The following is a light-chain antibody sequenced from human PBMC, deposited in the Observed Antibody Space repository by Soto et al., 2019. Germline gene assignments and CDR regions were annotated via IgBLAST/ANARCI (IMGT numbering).Light chain of an antibody. CDR1: SSDVGGYNY. Sequence: QSALTQPASVSGSPGQSITISCTGTSSDVGGYNYVSWYQQYPGKAPKLMIFEVSNRPSGVSNRFSGSKSGNTASLTISGLQAGDEADYYCGSYTTSSTLGVFGGGTKLTVL. V-gene: IGLV2-14*01. CDR3: GSYTTSSTLGV. CDR2: EVS. J-gene: IGLJ2*01.